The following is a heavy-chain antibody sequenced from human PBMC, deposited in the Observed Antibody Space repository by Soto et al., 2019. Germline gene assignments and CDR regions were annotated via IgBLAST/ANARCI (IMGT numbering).Heavy chain of an antibody. CDR1: GFTFSSYA. V-gene: IGHV3-23*01. CDR2: ISGSGGST. J-gene: IGHJ4*02. Sequence: EVQLLESGGGLVQPGGSLRLSCAASGFTFSSYAMSWVRQAPGKGLEWVSAISGSGGSTYYADSVKGRFTISRDNSKNTLYLQMKSLRAEDMAVYYCATSGYSSGWYRNYYFDYWGQGTLVTVSS. CDR3: ATSGYSSGWYRNYYFDY. D-gene: IGHD6-19*01.